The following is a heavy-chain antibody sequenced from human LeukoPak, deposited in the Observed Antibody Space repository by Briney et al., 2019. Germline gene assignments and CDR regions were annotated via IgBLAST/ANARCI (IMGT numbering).Heavy chain of an antibody. CDR2: IYPGDSDT. Sequence: GESLKISCQGSEYSFTSYWIGWVRQMPGKGLEWMWIIYPGDSDTRDRPSFQGQVTISADKSITTAYLQWSSLKASDTAMYYCARRNYYYDGSGYYPFDYWGQGTLVTVSS. J-gene: IGHJ4*02. CDR3: ARRNYYYDGSGYYPFDY. CDR1: EYSFTSYW. D-gene: IGHD3-22*01. V-gene: IGHV5-51*01.